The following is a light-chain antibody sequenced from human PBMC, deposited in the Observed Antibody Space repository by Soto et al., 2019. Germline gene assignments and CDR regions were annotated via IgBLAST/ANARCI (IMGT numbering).Light chain of an antibody. V-gene: IGLV2-23*02. J-gene: IGLJ3*02. CDR2: EVN. Sequence: QSALTQPASVSGSPGQSITISCTGTSSDVGAYNYVSWYQHHPGKAPKLMIFEVNKRPSGVSYRFSGSKSGTTPSLTIAALQDEDEADYFCCSYAGNRRVFGGGTKLTVL. CDR3: CSYAGNRRV. CDR1: SSDVGAYNY.